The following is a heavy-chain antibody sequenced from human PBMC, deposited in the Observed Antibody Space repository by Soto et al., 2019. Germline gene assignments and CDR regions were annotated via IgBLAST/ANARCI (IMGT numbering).Heavy chain of an antibody. J-gene: IGHJ5*02. CDR3: ARGVVIVATAGDWFDP. CDR1: GYSFTSHE. V-gene: IGHV1-8*01. Sequence: QVQLVQSGAEVQKPGASVKVSCQASGYSFTSHEINWVRQAPGQGLEWMGWMDPKNGNTGYAQKCQGRITITRVTSVSTAYMDLSSLPSEDSALYHCARGVVIVATAGDWFDPWGQGTLVTVSS. CDR2: MDPKNGNT. D-gene: IGHD5-12*01.